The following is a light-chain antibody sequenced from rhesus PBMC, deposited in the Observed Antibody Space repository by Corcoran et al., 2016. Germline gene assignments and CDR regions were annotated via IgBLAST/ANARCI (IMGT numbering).Light chain of an antibody. Sequence: DIQMTQSPSSLSASVGDRVTITCRASQGIYNYLNWYQQKPGKDPKRLIYAASSLESGVPSRFSGSGSGTDFTLTLSCLQPEDFATYYCLQYNSDPLTFGGGTKVEFK. CDR3: LQYNSDPLT. J-gene: IGKJ4*01. CDR1: QGIYNY. CDR2: AAS. V-gene: IGKV1-43*02.